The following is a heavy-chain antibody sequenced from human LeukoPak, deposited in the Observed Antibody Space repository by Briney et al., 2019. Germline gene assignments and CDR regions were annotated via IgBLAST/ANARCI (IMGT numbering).Heavy chain of an antibody. CDR3: ARDRQPDYSSDWPNYYYYYYMDV. J-gene: IGHJ6*03. D-gene: IGHD6-19*01. CDR1: GFTFSDYY. CDR2: ISSSGSTI. Sequence: PGGSLRLSCAASGFTFSDYYKSWIRQAPGKGLEWVSYISSSGSTIYYADSVKGRFTISRDNAKNSLYLQMNSLRAEDTAVYYCARDRQPDYSSDWPNYYYYYYMDVWGKGTTVTVSS. V-gene: IGHV3-11*04.